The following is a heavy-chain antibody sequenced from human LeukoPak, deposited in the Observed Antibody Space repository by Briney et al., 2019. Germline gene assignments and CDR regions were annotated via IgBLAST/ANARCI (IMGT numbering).Heavy chain of an antibody. CDR3: AKDHGSWSNWFDH. D-gene: IGHD6-13*01. J-gene: IGHJ5*02. CDR2: IYTSGSA. Sequence: PSETLSLTCSVPGDSISSGNYYWTWIRQPAGKGVEWIGRIYTSGSASYNPSLKSRVTMSLDTSKNQFSLNLRSVTAADTAVYYCAKDHGSWSNWFDHWGQGTLVTVSS. V-gene: IGHV4-61*02. CDR1: GDSISSGNYY.